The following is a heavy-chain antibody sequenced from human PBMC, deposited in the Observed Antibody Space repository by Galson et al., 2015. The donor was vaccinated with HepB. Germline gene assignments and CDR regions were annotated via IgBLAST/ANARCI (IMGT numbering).Heavy chain of an antibody. CDR3: ARQDHYYDSSGPKRGAFDI. CDR1: GYTFTSYG. V-gene: IGHV1-18*04. J-gene: IGHJ3*02. Sequence: SVKVSCKASGYTFTSYGISWVRQAPGQGLEWMGWISAYNGNTNYAQKLQGRVTMTTDTSTSTAYMELSSLRSEDTAVYYCARQDHYYDSSGPKRGAFDIWGQGTMVTVSS. D-gene: IGHD3-22*01. CDR2: ISAYNGNT.